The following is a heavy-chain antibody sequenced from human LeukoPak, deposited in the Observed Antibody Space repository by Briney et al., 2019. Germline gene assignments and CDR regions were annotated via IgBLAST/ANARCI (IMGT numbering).Heavy chain of an antibody. CDR2: IYYSGST. Sequence: PSETLSLTCTVSGGSISSGGYYWSWIRQHPGKGLEWIGYIYYSGSTYYNPSLKSRVTISVDTSKNQFSLKLSSVTAADTAVYYCARITMIKGEKNAFDIWGQGTMVTVSS. CDR1: GGSISSGGYY. D-gene: IGHD3-22*01. J-gene: IGHJ3*02. V-gene: IGHV4-31*03. CDR3: ARITMIKGEKNAFDI.